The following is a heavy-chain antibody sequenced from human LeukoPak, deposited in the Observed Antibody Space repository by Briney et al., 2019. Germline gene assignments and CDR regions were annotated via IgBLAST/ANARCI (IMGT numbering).Heavy chain of an antibody. V-gene: IGHV4-28*01. Sequence: LRLSCAASGFTFSSYAMSWVRQAPGKGLEWIGYIYYSGSTYYNPSLKSRVTMSVDTSKNQFSLKLSSVTAVDTAVYYCARNEGGSFDYWGQGTLVTVSS. CDR1: GFTFSSYAM. CDR2: IYYSGST. D-gene: IGHD1-26*01. J-gene: IGHJ4*02. CDR3: ARNEGGSFDY.